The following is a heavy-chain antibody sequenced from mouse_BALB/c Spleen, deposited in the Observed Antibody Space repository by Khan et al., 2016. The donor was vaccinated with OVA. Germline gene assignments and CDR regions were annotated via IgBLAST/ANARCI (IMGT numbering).Heavy chain of an antibody. J-gene: IGHJ2*03. D-gene: IGHD1-1*01. V-gene: IGHV1-9*01. Sequence: QMQLEESGAELMKPGASVKISCKATGYTFSGYWLEWVKQRPGHGLEWIGEILPGSGSRNYNEKFKGKATFTADISSKTTYMQLSSLTSEDSAAYDGARVNDGSREYFDYGGQGTGLTV. CDR2: ILPGSGSR. CDR3: ARVNDGSREYFDY. CDR1: GYTFSGYW.